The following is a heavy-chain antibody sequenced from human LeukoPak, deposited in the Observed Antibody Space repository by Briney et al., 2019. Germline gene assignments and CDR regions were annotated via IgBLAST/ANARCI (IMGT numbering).Heavy chain of an antibody. Sequence: PSETLSLTCTVSGASVTTYHWSWLRQSPGKGLEWIANVHSSETTYYNPSLRSRVTISIDTSKNQFSLKMTSVTTADTAVYYCARDIRAVGATLYFDYWGQGTLVTVSS. CDR3: ARDIRAVGATLYFDY. CDR1: GASVTTYH. CDR2: VHSSETT. D-gene: IGHD1-26*01. J-gene: IGHJ4*02. V-gene: IGHV4-59*02.